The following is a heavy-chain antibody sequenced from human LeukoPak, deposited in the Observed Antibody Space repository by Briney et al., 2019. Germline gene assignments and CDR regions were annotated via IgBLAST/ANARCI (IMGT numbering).Heavy chain of an antibody. CDR2: VYSGGST. V-gene: IGHV3-66*01. CDR3: ARDPPAVLIDTYG. CDR1: GFIVTNNY. J-gene: IGHJ4*02. Sequence: GGSLRLSRTASGFIVTNNYINWVRQAPGKGLEWVSLVYSGGSTYYADSVKGRFTISRDNSKNMVYLQMNSLRAEDTAMYYCARDPPAVLIDTYGWGQGTLVTVSS. D-gene: IGHD2-8*01.